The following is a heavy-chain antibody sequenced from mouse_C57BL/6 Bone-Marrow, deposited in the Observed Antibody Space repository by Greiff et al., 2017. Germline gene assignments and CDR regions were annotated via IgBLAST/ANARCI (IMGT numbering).Heavy chain of an antibody. CDR3: TPYDYDRSGDY. CDR1: GYTFTTYP. J-gene: IGHJ2*01. Sequence: VKLQESGAELVKPGASVKMSCKASGYTFTTYPIEWMKQNHGKSLEWIGNFHPYNDDTKYNEKFKGKATLTVEKSSSTVYLELSRLTSDDSAVYYCTPYDYDRSGDYWGQGTTLTVSS. CDR2: FHPYNDDT. D-gene: IGHD2-4*01. V-gene: IGHV1-47*01.